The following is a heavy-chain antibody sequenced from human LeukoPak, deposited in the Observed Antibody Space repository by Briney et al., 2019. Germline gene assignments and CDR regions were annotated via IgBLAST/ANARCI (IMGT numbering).Heavy chain of an antibody. CDR3: ASTVQAYYDFWSGYLIDNWFDP. J-gene: IGHJ5*02. CDR1: GYTFTGYY. D-gene: IGHD3-3*01. Sequence: ASVKVSCKASGYTFTGYYMHWVRQAPGQGLEWMGWINPYSGGTNPAQKFQGRVTMTRDTSISTAYMELSRLRSDDTAVYYCASTVQAYYDFWSGYLIDNWFDPWGQGTLVTVSS. CDR2: INPYSGGT. V-gene: IGHV1-2*02.